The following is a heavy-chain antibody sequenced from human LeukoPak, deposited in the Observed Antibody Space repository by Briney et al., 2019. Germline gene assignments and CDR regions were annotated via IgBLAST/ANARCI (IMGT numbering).Heavy chain of an antibody. Sequence: ASVKVSCKASGGTFSSYAISWVRQAPGQGLEWMGRIIPILGIANYAQKFQGRVTITADKSTSTAYMELSSLRSEDTAVYYCARFSPRAMGNYLDFWGQGTLVTVSS. V-gene: IGHV1-69*04. CDR1: GGTFSSYA. CDR3: ARFSPRAMGNYLDF. D-gene: IGHD7-27*01. J-gene: IGHJ4*02. CDR2: IIPILGIA.